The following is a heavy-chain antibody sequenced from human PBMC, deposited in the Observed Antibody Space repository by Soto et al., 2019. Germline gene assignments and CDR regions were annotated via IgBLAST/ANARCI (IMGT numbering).Heavy chain of an antibody. J-gene: IGHJ3*02. CDR1: GYTFTSYY. CDR2: INPSGGST. D-gene: IGHD3-3*01. V-gene: IGHV1-46*01. Sequence: ASVKVSCKASGYTFTSYYMHWVRQAPGQGLEWMGIINPSGGSTSYAQKFQRRVTMTRDTSTSTVYMELSSLRSEDTAVYYCASALFSITIFGVGPGAFDIWGQGTMVT. CDR3: ASALFSITIFGVGPGAFDI.